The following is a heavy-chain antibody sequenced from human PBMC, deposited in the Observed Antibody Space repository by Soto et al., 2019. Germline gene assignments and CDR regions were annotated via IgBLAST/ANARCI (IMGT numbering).Heavy chain of an antibody. V-gene: IGHV1-8*01. D-gene: IGHD3-22*01. CDR1: GYTFTSYD. CDR3: ARGVRAYYYDSSGPGLRY. Sequence: ASVKVSCKASGYTFTSYDINWVRQATGQGLEWMGWMNPNSGNTGYAQKFQGRVTMTRNTSISTAYMELSSLRSEDTAVYYCARGVRAYYYDSSGPGLRYWGQGALVTVSS. J-gene: IGHJ4*02. CDR2: MNPNSGNT.